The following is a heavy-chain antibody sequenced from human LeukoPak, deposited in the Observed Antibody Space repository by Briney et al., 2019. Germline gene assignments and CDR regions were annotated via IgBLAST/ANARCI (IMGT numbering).Heavy chain of an antibody. CDR3: ARGRYCSADICSGGDAFDI. CDR2: IYTRGST. V-gene: IGHV4-4*07. Sequence: TSETLSLTCTVSGGSINNYYWSWIRQPAGKGLEWIGRIYTRGSTNYNPSLKSRVTMSVDTSKNQFSLKLSSVTAADTAVYYCARGRYCSADICSGGDAFDIWGQGTMVPVSS. D-gene: IGHD2-15*01. CDR1: GGSINNYY. J-gene: IGHJ3*02.